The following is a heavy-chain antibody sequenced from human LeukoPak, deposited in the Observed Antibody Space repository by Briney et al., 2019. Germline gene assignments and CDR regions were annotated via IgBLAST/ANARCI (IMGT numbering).Heavy chain of an antibody. CDR3: VPRKEWSCYMDV. J-gene: IGHJ6*03. CDR1: GFIFSSYS. CDR2: ISSSSSYI. D-gene: IGHD3-3*01. Sequence: GGSLRLSCAASGFIFSSYSMNWVRQAPREGLEWVSSISSSSSYIYYADSVKGRFTISRDNAKNSLYLQMNSLRAEDTAVYYCVPRKEWSCYMDVWGKGTTVTVSS. V-gene: IGHV3-21*04.